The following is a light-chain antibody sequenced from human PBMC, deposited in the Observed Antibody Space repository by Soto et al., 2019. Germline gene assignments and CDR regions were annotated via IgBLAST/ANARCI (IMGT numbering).Light chain of an antibody. CDR1: QSVSSSY. CDR2: DAS. CDR3: QQYAGSPYT. J-gene: IGKJ2*01. V-gene: IGKV3-20*01. Sequence: EIVLTQSPGTLSLSPGERATLSCRASQSVSSSYLAWYQQKPGQAPSLLIFDASYRTTGIPDRFSGSGSGTDFTLTISRLEPEDFAVYYCQQYAGSPYTFGQGTRLELK.